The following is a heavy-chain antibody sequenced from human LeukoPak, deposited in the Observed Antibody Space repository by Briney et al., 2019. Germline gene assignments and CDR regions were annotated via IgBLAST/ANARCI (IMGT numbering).Heavy chain of an antibody. CDR3: AKGYCSGGRCLPWH. Sequence: PGGSLRLSCAASGFTFSSYAMSWGRQAPGKGLEWIGEINHSGSTNYSPSLKSRVTISVDTSKNQFSLKLSSVTAADTAMYYCAKGYCSGGRCLPWHWGQGTLVTVSS. CDR2: INHSGST. CDR1: GFTFSSYA. V-gene: IGHV4-34*01. J-gene: IGHJ4*02. D-gene: IGHD2-15*01.